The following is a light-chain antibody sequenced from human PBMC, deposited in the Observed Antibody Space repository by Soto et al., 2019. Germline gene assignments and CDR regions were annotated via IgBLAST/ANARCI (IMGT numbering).Light chain of an antibody. Sequence: QSALTQPASVSGSPGQSITISCTGTSSDVGGYNYVSWYQQHPGKAPKFMIYDVSNRTSGVSNRFSGSKSGNASSLTISGLQAEDEAAYYCRSYTTRNTRQIFFGTGTKLTVL. J-gene: IGLJ1*01. CDR2: DVS. CDR3: RSYTTRNTRQIF. CDR1: SSDVGGYNY. V-gene: IGLV2-14*01.